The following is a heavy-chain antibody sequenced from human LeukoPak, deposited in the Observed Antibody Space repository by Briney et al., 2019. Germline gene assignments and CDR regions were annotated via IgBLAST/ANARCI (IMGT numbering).Heavy chain of an antibody. J-gene: IGHJ4*02. V-gene: IGHV1-69*13. CDR3: ARGLYGDYVY. D-gene: IGHD4-17*01. CDR1: GYTFTSYA. CDR2: IIPIFGTS. Sequence: SVKVSCKASGYTFTSYAISCVRQAPGQGLEWMGGIIPIFGTSNYAQKFQGRVTITADESTSTAYMELRSLRSDDTAVYYCARGLYGDYVYWGQGTLVTVSS.